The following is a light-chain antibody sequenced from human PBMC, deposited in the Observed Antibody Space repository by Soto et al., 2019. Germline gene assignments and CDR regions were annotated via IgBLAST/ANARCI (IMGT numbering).Light chain of an antibody. V-gene: IGKV3-15*01. CDR2: GAS. J-gene: IGKJ4*01. CDR3: QQYNNWPPLT. Sequence: IVMTQSPATLSVSPGERATLSCRASQTVSANLAWYQQRPGQAPRLLIYGASTRATGIPARFSGSGSGTEFTLPISSLHSEDFAVYYCQQYNNWPPLTFGGGTKVDI. CDR1: QTVSAN.